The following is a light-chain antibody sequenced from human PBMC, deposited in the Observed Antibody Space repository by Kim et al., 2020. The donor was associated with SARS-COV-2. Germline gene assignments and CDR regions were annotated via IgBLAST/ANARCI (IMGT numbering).Light chain of an antibody. CDR1: ERITGW. CDR2: VTS. V-gene: IGKV1-12*01. CDR3: QQANSFLWT. Sequence: DIQLTQSPPFVSASVGDRVTITCRASERITGWLAWYQQMPGKAPKLLIFVTSRLQKGVPSRFSGSGSGTEFTLTIDNLQPEDFATYFCQQANSFLWTFGQGTKVDIK. J-gene: IGKJ1*01.